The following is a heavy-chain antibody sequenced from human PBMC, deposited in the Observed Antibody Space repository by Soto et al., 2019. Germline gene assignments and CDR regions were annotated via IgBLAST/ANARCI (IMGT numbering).Heavy chain of an antibody. V-gene: IGHV4-30-4*01. CDR2: IYYSGST. CDR1: GGSISSGDYY. J-gene: IGHJ4*02. Sequence: SETLSLTCTVSGGSISSGDYYWSWIRQPPGKGLEWIGYIYYSGSTYYNPSLKSRVTISVDTSKNQFSLKLSSVTAADTAVYYCAREVVGNSIQANDYWGQGTLVTVSS. D-gene: IGHD4-4*01. CDR3: AREVVGNSIQANDY.